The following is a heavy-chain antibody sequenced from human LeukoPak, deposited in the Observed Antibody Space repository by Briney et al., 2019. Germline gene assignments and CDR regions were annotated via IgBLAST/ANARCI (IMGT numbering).Heavy chain of an antibody. CDR2: IDPSGSA. CDR1: GGSISPYY. J-gene: IGHJ6*02. Sequence: PSETLSLTCVVSGGSISPYYWSWIRQSPGKGLEWIGYIDPSGSASYNPSLKSRVTIFVDTSKNLFSLILTSVSASDTAIYYCARDHWLFSSKTWYYYGMDVWGQGTTVTVSS. V-gene: IGHV4-59*01. D-gene: IGHD3-22*01. CDR3: ARDHWLFSSKTWYYYGMDV.